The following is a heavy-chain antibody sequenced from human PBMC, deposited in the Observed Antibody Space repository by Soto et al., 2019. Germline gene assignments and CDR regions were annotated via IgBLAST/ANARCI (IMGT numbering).Heavy chain of an antibody. CDR1: GFTFSSYS. Sequence: GGSLRLSCAASGFTFSSYSMNWVRQAPGKGLEWVSSISSSSSYIYYADSVKGRFTISRDNAKNSLYLQMNGLRAEDTAMYYCARDFGPAATVFSLFDYWGQGTLVTVSS. J-gene: IGHJ4*02. D-gene: IGHD5-18*01. V-gene: IGHV3-21*01. CDR3: ARDFGPAATVFSLFDY. CDR2: ISSSSSYI.